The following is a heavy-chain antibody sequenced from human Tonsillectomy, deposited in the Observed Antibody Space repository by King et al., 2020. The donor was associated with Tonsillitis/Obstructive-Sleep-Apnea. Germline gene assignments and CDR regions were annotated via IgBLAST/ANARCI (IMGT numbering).Heavy chain of an antibody. V-gene: IGHV3-49*05. Sequence: VQLVESGGGLVKPGRSLRLSCTASGFTFGDYAMSWFRQAPGKGLEWVGFIRSKAYGGTTEYAASVKGRFTISRDDSKSIAYLQMNSLKTDETAVYYCTRRFPYCSSTSCYKYQGGAFDIWGQGTMVTVSS. CDR2: IRSKAYGGTT. D-gene: IGHD2-2*02. J-gene: IGHJ3*02. CDR1: GFTFGDYA. CDR3: TRRFPYCSSTSCYKYQGGAFDI.